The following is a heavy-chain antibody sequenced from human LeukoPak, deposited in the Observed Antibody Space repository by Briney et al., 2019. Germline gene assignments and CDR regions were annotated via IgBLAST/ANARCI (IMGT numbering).Heavy chain of an antibody. D-gene: IGHD3-10*01. V-gene: IGHV4-30-4*01. J-gene: IGHJ4*02. Sequence: SETLSLTCTVSGGSISSYYWSWIRQPPGKGLEWIGYIYYSGSTYYNPSLKSRVTISVDTSKNQFSLKLSSVTAADTAVYYCARVGYYGSGSYRIDYWGQGTLVTVSS. CDR1: GGSISSYY. CDR2: IYYSGST. CDR3: ARVGYYGSGSYRIDY.